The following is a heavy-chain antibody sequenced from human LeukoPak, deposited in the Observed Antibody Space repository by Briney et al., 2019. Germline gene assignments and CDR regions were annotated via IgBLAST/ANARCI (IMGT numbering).Heavy chain of an antibody. D-gene: IGHD3-10*01. CDR3: ARAVNGLTMVRGVRDYYYYMDV. CDR1: GDTFSSYA. Sequence: SVKVSCKASGDTFSSYAISWVPQAPGQGLEWLGGIIPIFGTASYAQKFQGSFTITADKSTSTAYLELSSLRSEDTAVYFRARAVNGLTMVRGVRDYYYYMDVWGKGTTVTVSS. J-gene: IGHJ6*03. V-gene: IGHV1-69*06. CDR2: IIPIFGTA.